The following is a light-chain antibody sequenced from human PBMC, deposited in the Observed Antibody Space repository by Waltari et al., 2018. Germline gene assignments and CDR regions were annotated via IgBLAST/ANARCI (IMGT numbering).Light chain of an antibody. Sequence: QSALTQPASVSGSPGQSITIPCTGTSMDVGDYNFVSWYQHHPGKAPKLIIYDVSDRPSGVSTRFSGSKSGNTASLTISGLQAEDEAMYYCSSFTGSSFVLFGGGTMLTVL. CDR1: SMDVGDYNF. J-gene: IGLJ2*01. V-gene: IGLV2-14*03. CDR3: SSFTGSSFVL. CDR2: DVS.